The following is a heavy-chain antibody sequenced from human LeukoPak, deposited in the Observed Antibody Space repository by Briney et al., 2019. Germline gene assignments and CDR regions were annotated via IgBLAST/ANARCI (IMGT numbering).Heavy chain of an antibody. CDR1: GGTFSSYT. CDR3: ADEFGLKWLAD. CDR2: INPNNGGT. V-gene: IGHV1-2*02. J-gene: IGHJ4*02. D-gene: IGHD6-19*01. Sequence: ASVKVSCKASGGTFSSYTISWVRQAPGQGLEWMGWINPNNGGTNYAQKFQGRVTMTRDTSISTAYMELSRLRSDDTAVYYCADEFGLKWLADWGQGTLVTVSS.